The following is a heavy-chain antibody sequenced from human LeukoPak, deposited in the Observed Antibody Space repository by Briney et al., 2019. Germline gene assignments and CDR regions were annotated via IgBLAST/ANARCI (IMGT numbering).Heavy chain of an antibody. V-gene: IGHV3-48*01. CDR3: ARAEETTWGVDP. CDR1: GFKFSSYS. D-gene: IGHD1-7*01. J-gene: IGHJ5*02. CDR2: INSKSDDI. Sequence: GGSLRLSCAASGFKFSSYSMNWVRQAPGKGLEWLSYINSKSDDIYHADSIKGRFTVSRDNAKNSLYLQMNNPRAEDTAVYYCARAEETTWGVDPWGQGTLVTVSS.